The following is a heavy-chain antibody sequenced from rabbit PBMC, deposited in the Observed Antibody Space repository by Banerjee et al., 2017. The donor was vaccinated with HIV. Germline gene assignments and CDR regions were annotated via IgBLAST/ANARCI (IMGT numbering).Heavy chain of an antibody. CDR1: GFAFSSSYY. CDR3: ARHPYVDYAAYGGANF. Sequence: QSLEESGGDLVKPGASLTLTCTASGFAFSSSYYMCWVRQGPGKGLEWIACIYGGSSDNTYYASWAKGRFTISKTSSTTVTLQMTSLTAADTATYFCARHPYVDYAAYGGANFWGPGTLVTVS. J-gene: IGHJ4*01. V-gene: IGHV1S40*01. D-gene: IGHD2-1*01. CDR2: IYGGSSDNT.